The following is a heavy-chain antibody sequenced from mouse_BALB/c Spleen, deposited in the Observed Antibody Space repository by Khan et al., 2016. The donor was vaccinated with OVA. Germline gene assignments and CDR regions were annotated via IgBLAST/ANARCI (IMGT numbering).Heavy chain of an antibody. CDR2: ISSGGSYT. D-gene: IGHD1-1*01. CDR1: GFTFSTYG. Sequence: EVELVESGGDLVKPEGSLKLSCAASGFTFSTYGMSWVRQTPDKRLEWVATISSGGSYTYYPDSVQGRFTISRDNAKNTLYLQMSSLKSEATAMFYCARLAYYYDSEGVAYWGQGTLVTVSA. CDR3: ARLAYYYDSEGVAY. J-gene: IGHJ3*01. V-gene: IGHV5-6*01.